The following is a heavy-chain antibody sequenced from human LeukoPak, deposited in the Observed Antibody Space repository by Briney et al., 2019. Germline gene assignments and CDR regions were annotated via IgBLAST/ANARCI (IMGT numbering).Heavy chain of an antibody. D-gene: IGHD2-21*02. Sequence: GESLQISCKGSGYSFTSYWIGWVRQMPGKGLEWMGIIYPGDSDTRYSPSFQGQVTISADKSISTAYLQWSSLKASDTAMYYCARGHHVVVATATWASDAFDLWGQGTMVTVSS. CDR3: ARGHHVVVATATWASDAFDL. V-gene: IGHV5-51*01. CDR1: GYSFTSYW. J-gene: IGHJ3*01. CDR2: IYPGDSDT.